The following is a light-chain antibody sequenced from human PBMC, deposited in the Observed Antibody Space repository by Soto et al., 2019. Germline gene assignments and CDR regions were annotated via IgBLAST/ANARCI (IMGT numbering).Light chain of an antibody. J-gene: IGLJ1*01. CDR3: SSYTSSSLYV. CDR2: DVS. V-gene: IGLV2-14*01. Sequence: QSVLTQPASVSGSPGQSITISCTGTSSDVGYSNYVSWYQQLPGKAPKLMIYDVSDRPSGVSNRFSGSKSGSTASLTISGLQAEDEADYYCSSYTSSSLYVFGTVTQLTVL. CDR1: SSDVGYSNY.